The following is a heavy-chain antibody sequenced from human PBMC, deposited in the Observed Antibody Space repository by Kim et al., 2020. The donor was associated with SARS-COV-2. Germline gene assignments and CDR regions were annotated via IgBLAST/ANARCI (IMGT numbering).Heavy chain of an antibody. J-gene: IGHJ4*02. Sequence: GGSLRLSCAASGFAFSEYYMTWIRQAPGKGLEWVSYISGSTTYSRYADSVKGRFTISRDNARNSLYLQMDSRTVDDTAVYYCGRAPTGTVDFWGQGTLGT. V-gene: IGHV3-11*05. CDR2: ISGSTTYS. CDR1: GFAFSEYY. CDR3: GRAPTGTVDF. D-gene: IGHD1-1*01.